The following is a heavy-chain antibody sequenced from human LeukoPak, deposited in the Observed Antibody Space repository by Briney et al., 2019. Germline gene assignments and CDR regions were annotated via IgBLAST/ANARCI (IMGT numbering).Heavy chain of an antibody. J-gene: IGHJ4*02. CDR3: ARFKLWFGESLYYFDY. Sequence: GGSLRLSCAASGFTFSSYSMNWVRQAPGKGLEWVSSISSSSSYIYYADSVKGRFTISRDNAKNSLYLQMNSLRAEDTAVYYCARFKLWFGESLYYFDYWGQGTLVTVSS. CDR2: ISSSSSYI. CDR1: GFTFSSYS. D-gene: IGHD3-10*01. V-gene: IGHV3-21*01.